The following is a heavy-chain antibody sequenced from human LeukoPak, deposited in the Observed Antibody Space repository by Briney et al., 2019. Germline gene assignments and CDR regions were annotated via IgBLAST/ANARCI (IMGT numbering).Heavy chain of an antibody. V-gene: IGHV3-66*01. CDR1: GFTVSSNY. Sequence: GGSLRLSCAASGFTVSSNYMSWVRQAPGKGLEWVSVIYSGGSTYCADSVKGRFTISRDNSKNTLYLQMNSLRAEDTAVYYCARSIPNYYDSSGYYYGDAFDIWGQGTMVTVSS. CDR3: ARSIPNYYDSSGYYYGDAFDI. CDR2: IYSGGST. J-gene: IGHJ3*02. D-gene: IGHD3-22*01.